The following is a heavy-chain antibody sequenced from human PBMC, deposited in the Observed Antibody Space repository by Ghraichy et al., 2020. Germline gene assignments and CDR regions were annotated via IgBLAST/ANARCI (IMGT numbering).Heavy chain of an antibody. CDR1: GGSISSGGYS. D-gene: IGHD3-22*01. CDR2: IYYSGST. J-gene: IGHJ5*02. V-gene: IGHV4-30-4*07. CDR3: ARETSGGYYDSSGYYRSNWFDP. Sequence: SETLSLTCAVSGGSISSGGYSWSWIRQPPGKGLEWIGYIYYSGSTYYNPSLKSRVTISVDTSKNQFSLKLSSVTAADTAVYYCARETSGGYYDSSGYYRSNWFDPWGQGTLVTVSS.